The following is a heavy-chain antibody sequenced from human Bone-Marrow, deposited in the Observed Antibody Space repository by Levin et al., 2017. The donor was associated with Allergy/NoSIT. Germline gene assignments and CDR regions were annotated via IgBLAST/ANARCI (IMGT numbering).Heavy chain of an antibody. D-gene: IGHD2-2*01. CDR3: ASKRASWHHDN. CDR1: GFTFSDYY. J-gene: IGHJ4*02. V-gene: IGHV3-11*03. CDR2: ISSTSAYT. Sequence: GESLKISCAASGFTFSDYYMTWIRQAPGKGLEWVSHISSTSAYTNYADSVKGRFTISRDNAKNSLYLQMDSLRPEDTAVYYCASKRASWHHDNWGQGTLVTVSS.